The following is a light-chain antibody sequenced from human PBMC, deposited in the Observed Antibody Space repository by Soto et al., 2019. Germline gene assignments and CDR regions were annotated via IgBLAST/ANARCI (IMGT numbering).Light chain of an antibody. CDR1: QSVSSSY. CDR3: QELGSSPWT. J-gene: IGKJ1*01. CDR2: GAS. Sequence: EIVLTQSPGTLSLSPGERATLSCRTSQSVSSSYLAWYQQKPGQAPRLLIYGASSRATGIPDRFSDSGSGTDFTLTISRLEPEDFAVYYCQELGSSPWTFGQGTKVEIK. V-gene: IGKV3-20*01.